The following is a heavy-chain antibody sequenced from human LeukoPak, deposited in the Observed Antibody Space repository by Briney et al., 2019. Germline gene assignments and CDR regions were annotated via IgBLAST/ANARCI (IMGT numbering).Heavy chain of an antibody. D-gene: IGHD3-9*01. J-gene: IGHJ3*02. CDR3: ARGHYDILTGSRHAFDI. Sequence: SETLSLTCTVSGGSISSGDYYWRWIRQPPGKGLEWIGYIYYSGSTYYNPSLKSRVTISVDTSKSQFSLKLSSLTAADTAVYYCARGHYDILTGSRHAFDIWGQGTMVTVSS. V-gene: IGHV4-30-4*02. CDR1: GGSISSGDYY. CDR2: IYYSGST.